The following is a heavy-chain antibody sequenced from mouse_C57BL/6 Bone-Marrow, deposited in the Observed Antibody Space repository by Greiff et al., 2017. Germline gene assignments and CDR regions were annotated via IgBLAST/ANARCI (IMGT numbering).Heavy chain of an antibody. CDR3: ARGGYYDYKAY. V-gene: IGHV1-64*01. D-gene: IGHD2-4*01. Sequence: QVQLKQPGAELVKPGASVKLSCKASGYTFTSYWMHWVKQRPGQGLEWIGMIHPNSGSTNYNEKFKSKATLTVDKSSSTAYMQLSSLTSEDSAVYYCARGGYYDYKAYWGQGTLVTVSA. J-gene: IGHJ3*01. CDR2: IHPNSGST. CDR1: GYTFTSYW.